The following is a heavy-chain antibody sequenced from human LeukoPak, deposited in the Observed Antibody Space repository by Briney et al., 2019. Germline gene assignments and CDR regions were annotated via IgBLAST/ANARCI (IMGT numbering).Heavy chain of an antibody. CDR2: ISSSSSYI. Sequence: GGSLRLSCAASGFTFSSYSMNWVRQAPGKGLEWVSSISSSSSYIYYADSVKGRFTISRDNAKNSLYLQMNSLRAEDTAVYYCARAISCGGDCYYFDYWSQGTLVTVSS. CDR3: ARAISCGGDCYYFDY. D-gene: IGHD2-21*02. CDR1: GFTFSSYS. V-gene: IGHV3-21*01. J-gene: IGHJ4*02.